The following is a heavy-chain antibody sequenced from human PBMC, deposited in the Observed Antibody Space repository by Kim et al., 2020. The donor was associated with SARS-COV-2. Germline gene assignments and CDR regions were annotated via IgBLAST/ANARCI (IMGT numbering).Heavy chain of an antibody. CDR1: GGSISSGGYS. CDR3: ARGRGYYDRRFDP. V-gene: IGHV4-30-2*01. D-gene: IGHD3-22*01. Sequence: SETLSLTCAVSGGSISSGGYSWSWIRQPPGKGLEWIGYIYHSGSTYYNPSLKSRVTISVDRSKNQFSLKLSSVTAADTAVYYCARGRGYYDRRFDPWGQGTLVTVSS. J-gene: IGHJ5*02. CDR2: IYHSGST.